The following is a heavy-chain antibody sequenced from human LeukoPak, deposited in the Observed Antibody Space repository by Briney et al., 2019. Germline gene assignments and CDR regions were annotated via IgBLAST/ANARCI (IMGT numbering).Heavy chain of an antibody. CDR2: ISYDGSNK. V-gene: IGHV3-30*04. CDR1: GFIFTGST. Sequence: GGSLRLSCAASGFIFTGSTVHWVRQAPGKGLEWVAVISYDGSNKYYADSVKGRFTISRDNSKNTLYLQMNSLRAEDTAVYYCAKDRFGELSLDYWGQGTLVTVSS. CDR3: AKDRFGELSLDY. J-gene: IGHJ4*02. D-gene: IGHD3-10*01.